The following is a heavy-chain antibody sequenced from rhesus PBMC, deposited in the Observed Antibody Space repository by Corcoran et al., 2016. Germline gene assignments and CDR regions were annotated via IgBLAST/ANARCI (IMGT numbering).Heavy chain of an antibody. CDR1: GGSISSNYW. Sequence: QMQLQESGPAVVKPSETLSLTCAVSGGSISSNYWWSWIRESPGKGLEWFGGIHGKAGSNEYNPHLKSRVTKSIDRSKNQCSLKWNAVTAADTAVFYCVRDRDWYFESWGPGTPITIAS. CDR3: VRDRDWYFES. CDR2: IHGKAGSN. V-gene: IGHV4-93*01. J-gene: IGHJ2*01.